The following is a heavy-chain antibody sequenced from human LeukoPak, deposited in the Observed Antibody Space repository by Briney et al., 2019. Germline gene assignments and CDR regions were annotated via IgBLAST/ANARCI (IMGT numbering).Heavy chain of an antibody. V-gene: IGHV1-2*02. J-gene: IGHJ3*02. CDR2: INPNSGGT. D-gene: IGHD1-26*01. Sequence: ASVKVSCKASGGTFSSYAISWVRQAPGQGLEWMGWINPNSGGTNYAQKFQGRVTMTRDTSISTAYMELSRLRSDDTAVYYCARVFISGSYRDGFDIWGQGTMVTVSS. CDR1: GGTFSSYA. CDR3: ARVFISGSYRDGFDI.